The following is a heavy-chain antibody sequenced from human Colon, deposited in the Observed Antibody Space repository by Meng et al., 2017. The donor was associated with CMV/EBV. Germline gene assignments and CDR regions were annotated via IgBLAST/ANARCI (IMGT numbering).Heavy chain of an antibody. CDR2: ISAYNGNT. D-gene: IGHD1-7*01. J-gene: IGHJ4*02. Sequence: ASVKVSCKASGYNFATFGFTWVRQAPGQGLEWMVWISAYNGNTNYAQKLQGRVTMTTDTSTSTAYMELRSLRSDDTAVYYCARMYNWNYVFDYWGQGTLVTVSS. CDR1: GYNFATFG. V-gene: IGHV1-18*01. CDR3: ARMYNWNYVFDY.